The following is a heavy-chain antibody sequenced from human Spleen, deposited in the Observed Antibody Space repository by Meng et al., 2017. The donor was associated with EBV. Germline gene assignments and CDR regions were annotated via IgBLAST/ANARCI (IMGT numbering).Heavy chain of an antibody. CDR2: IKPSGGST. CDR1: GYTFTNYF. V-gene: IGHV1-46*01. Sequence: QVRLMQSGAEVKKPGASVKVSCKTSGYTFTNYFIHWVRQAPGQGLEWMGLIKPSGGSTIYAQKFQVRVTVTTDMSTNTVYMELSSLRSEDTAVYYCARGEGLCLYGRQGTLVTVSS. J-gene: IGHJ4*02. D-gene: IGHD2/OR15-2a*01. CDR3: ARGEGLCLY.